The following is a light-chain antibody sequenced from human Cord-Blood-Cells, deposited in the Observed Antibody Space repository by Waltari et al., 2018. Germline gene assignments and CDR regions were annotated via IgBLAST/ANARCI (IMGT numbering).Light chain of an antibody. CDR1: SSDVGGYTY. CDR3: SSYTSSSTLYV. J-gene: IGLJ1*01. Sequence: QSALTQPASVSGSLGQSITISCTGTSSDVGGYTYVPWYQQHPGKAPKLMIYEVSNRPSGVSNRFSGSKSGNTASLTISGLQAEDEADYYCSSYTSSSTLYVFGTGTKVTVL. V-gene: IGLV2-14*01. CDR2: EVS.